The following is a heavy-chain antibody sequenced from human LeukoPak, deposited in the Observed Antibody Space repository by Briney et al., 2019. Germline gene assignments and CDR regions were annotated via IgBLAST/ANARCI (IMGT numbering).Heavy chain of an antibody. D-gene: IGHD2/OR15-2a*01. V-gene: IGHV4-59*01. J-gene: IGHJ4*02. Sequence: SETLSLTCTVSGGSISSYYWSWIRQPPGKGLEWIGYIYYSGSTNYNPSLKSRVTISVDTSKNQFSLKLSSVTAADTAVYYCARDSTSAGVDYWGQGTLVTVSS. CDR3: ARDSTSAGVDY. CDR1: GGSISSYY. CDR2: IYYSGST.